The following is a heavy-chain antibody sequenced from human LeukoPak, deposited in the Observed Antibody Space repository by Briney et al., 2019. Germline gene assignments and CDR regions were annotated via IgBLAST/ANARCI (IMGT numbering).Heavy chain of an antibody. CDR2: MNPNSGNT. Sequence: ASVKVSCNASGYTFTSYDINWVRQATGQGLEWMGWMNPNSGNTGYAQKFQGRVTMTRNTSISTAYMELSSLRSEDTAVYYCARWVSSWNAVDYWGQGTLVTVSS. CDR1: GYTFTSYD. J-gene: IGHJ4*02. V-gene: IGHV1-8*01. CDR3: ARWVSSWNAVDY. D-gene: IGHD6-13*01.